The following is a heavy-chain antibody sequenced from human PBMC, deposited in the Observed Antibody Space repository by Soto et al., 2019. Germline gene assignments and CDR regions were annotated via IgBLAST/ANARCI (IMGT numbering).Heavy chain of an antibody. CDR3: ARSSAAGKYYYGMDV. D-gene: IGHD6-13*01. CDR2: IYPGDSDT. J-gene: IGHJ6*02. CDR1: GYSFTSYW. Sequence: PGESLKISCKGSGYSFTSYWIGWVRQMPGKGLEWMGIIYPGDSDTRYSPSFQGQVTISADKSISTAYLQWSSLKASDTAMYYCARSSAAGKYYYGMDVWGQGTTVTVSS. V-gene: IGHV5-51*01.